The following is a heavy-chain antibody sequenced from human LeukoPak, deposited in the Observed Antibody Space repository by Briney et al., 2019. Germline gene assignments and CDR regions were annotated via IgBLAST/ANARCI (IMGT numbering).Heavy chain of an antibody. CDR2: ISWNSGSI. D-gene: IGHD4-17*01. CDR1: GFTFDDYA. V-gene: IGHV3-9*01. J-gene: IGHJ6*03. CDR3: ARDSYYGDYNYYYYMDV. Sequence: GRSLRLSCAASGFTFDDYAMHWVRQAPGKGLEWVSGISWNSGSIGYADSVKGRFTISRDNAKNSLYLQMNSLRAEDTAVYYCARDSYYGDYNYYYYMDVWGKGTTVTVSS.